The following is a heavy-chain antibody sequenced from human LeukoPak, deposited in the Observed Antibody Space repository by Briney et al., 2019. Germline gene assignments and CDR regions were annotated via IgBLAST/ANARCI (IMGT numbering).Heavy chain of an antibody. V-gene: IGHV3-7*01. CDR3: ASQSYSSGWYGY. CDR1: GFTFSSYW. Sequence: GSLRLSCAASGFTFSSYWMSWVRQAPGRGLEWVANIKQDGSEKYYVDSVKGRFTISRDNAKNSLYLQMNSLRAEDTAVYYCASQSYSSGWYGYWGQGTLVTVSS. J-gene: IGHJ4*02. D-gene: IGHD6-19*01. CDR2: IKQDGSEK.